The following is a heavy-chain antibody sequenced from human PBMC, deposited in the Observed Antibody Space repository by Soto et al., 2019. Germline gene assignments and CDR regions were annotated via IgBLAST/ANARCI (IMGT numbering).Heavy chain of an antibody. Sequence: QVQLVESGGGVVQPGRSLRLSCAASGFTFSSYGMHWVRQAPGKGLEWVAVISYDGSNKYYADSVKGRFTISRDNSKNTLYLQMNSLRAEDTAVYYCAKDGGYCSGRSCPDYWGQGTLVTVSS. CDR2: ISYDGSNK. CDR1: GFTFSSYG. D-gene: IGHD2-15*01. V-gene: IGHV3-30*18. CDR3: AKDGGYCSGRSCPDY. J-gene: IGHJ4*02.